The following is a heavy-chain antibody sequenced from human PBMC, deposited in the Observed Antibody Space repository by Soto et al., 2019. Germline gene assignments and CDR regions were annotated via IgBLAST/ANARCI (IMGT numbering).Heavy chain of an antibody. V-gene: IGHV1-3*01. Sequence: ASVKVSCKASGYTFTSYAMHWVRQAPGQRLERMGWINAGNGKTKYSQKFQGRVTITRDTSASTAYIELSSLRSEDTAVYYCAILYYDFWSGNYYYYCMDVWGQGTTVTVSS. CDR2: INAGNGKT. D-gene: IGHD3-3*01. CDR1: GYTFTSYA. CDR3: AILYYDFWSGNYYYYCMDV. J-gene: IGHJ6*02.